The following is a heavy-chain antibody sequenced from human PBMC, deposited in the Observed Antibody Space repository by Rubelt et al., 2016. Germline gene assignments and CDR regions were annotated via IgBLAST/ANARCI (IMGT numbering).Heavy chain of an antibody. J-gene: IGHJ4*02. Sequence: QIQLRESGPGLVTPSGTLSLTCTVSGGSMKSSNYYWGWIRQPPGKGLEWIGSINYGGGTYYNPTLKSRVTISLDTSKNQLSLNLSAVTAADTAVYYCAREGTYFDYWGQENLVTVS. CDR1: GGSMKSSNYY. V-gene: IGHV4-39*07. CDR3: AREGTYFDY. CDR2: INYGGGT.